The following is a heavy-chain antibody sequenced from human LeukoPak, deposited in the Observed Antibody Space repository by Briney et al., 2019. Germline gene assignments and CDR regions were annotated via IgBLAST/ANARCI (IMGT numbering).Heavy chain of an antibody. CDR1: GFTFSSYW. CDR3: ARDTMDYYDSSGTSSFDY. V-gene: IGHV3-7*01. CDR2: IKQDGSEK. D-gene: IGHD3-22*01. J-gene: IGHJ4*02. Sequence: GGSLRLSGAASGFTFSSYWMSWVRQAPGKGLEWVANIKQDGSEKYYVDSVKGRFTISRDNAKNSLYLQMNSLRAEDTAVYYCARDTMDYYDSSGTSSFDYWGQGTLVTVSS.